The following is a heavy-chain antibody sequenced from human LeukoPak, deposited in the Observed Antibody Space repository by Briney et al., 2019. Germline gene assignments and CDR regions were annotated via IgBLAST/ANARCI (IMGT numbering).Heavy chain of an antibody. Sequence: PGGSLRLSCVASGFTFSSYGMTWVRQAPGKGLEWVASITGRGTNTYYADAVKGRFTISRDNSRNTVFLQMSSLTVDDTAAYYCANLQYWGQGSLVVVS. J-gene: IGHJ1*01. CDR2: ITGRGTNT. CDR1: GFTFSSYG. V-gene: IGHV3-23*01. CDR3: ANLQY.